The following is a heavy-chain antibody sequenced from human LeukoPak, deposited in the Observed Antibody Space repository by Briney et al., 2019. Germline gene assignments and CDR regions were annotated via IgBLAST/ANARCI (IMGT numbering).Heavy chain of an antibody. J-gene: IGHJ4*02. D-gene: IGHD5-24*01. CDR1: GGTFSSYA. V-gene: IGHV1-69*05. CDR3: ARLPRGGYNFLAPDDY. Sequence: SVKVSCKASGGTFSSYAISWVRQAPGQGLEWMGGLIPIFGTANYAQKFQGRGTITTDESTSTAYMELSSLRSEDTAVYYCARLPRGGYNFLAPDDYWGQGTLVTVSS. CDR2: LIPIFGTA.